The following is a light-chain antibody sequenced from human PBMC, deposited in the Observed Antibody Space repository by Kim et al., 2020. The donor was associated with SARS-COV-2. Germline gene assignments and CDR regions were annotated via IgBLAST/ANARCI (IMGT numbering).Light chain of an antibody. J-gene: IGKJ5*01. Sequence: EIVLTQSPATLSLSPGERATLSCRASQSVSRYLIWYQQKPGQAPRLLIYDASNRAPGIPARFSGSGSGTDFTLTISSLEPADFAVYYCQHRSNWPITFGQGTRLEIK. CDR2: DAS. V-gene: IGKV3-11*01. CDR1: QSVSRY. CDR3: QHRSNWPIT.